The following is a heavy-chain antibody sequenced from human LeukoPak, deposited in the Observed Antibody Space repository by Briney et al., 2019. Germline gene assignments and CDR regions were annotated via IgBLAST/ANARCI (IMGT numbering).Heavy chain of an antibody. V-gene: IGHV4-59*01. D-gene: IGHD2-2*01. J-gene: IGHJ4*02. CDR2: IYYSGST. CDR1: GGSISSYY. CDR3: ARRSSTGVDY. Sequence: ETLSLTCTVSGGSISSYYWSWIRQPPGKGLEWIGYIYYSGSTNYNPSLKSRVTISVDTSKNQFSLKLSSVTAADTAVYYCARRSSTGVDYWGQGTLVTVSS.